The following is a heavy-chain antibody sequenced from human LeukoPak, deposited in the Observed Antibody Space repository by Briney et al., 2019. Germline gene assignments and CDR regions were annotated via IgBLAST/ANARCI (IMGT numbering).Heavy chain of an antibody. D-gene: IGHD4-23*01. CDR3: ARSDQDYVGAFDI. Sequence: SVKVSCKASGGTFSSYAISWVRQAPGQGLEWMGGIIPIFGTANYAQKFQGRATITTDESTSTAYMELSSLRSEDTAVYYCARSDQDYVGAFDIWGQGTMVTVSS. J-gene: IGHJ3*02. CDR1: GGTFSSYA. CDR2: IIPIFGTA. V-gene: IGHV1-69*05.